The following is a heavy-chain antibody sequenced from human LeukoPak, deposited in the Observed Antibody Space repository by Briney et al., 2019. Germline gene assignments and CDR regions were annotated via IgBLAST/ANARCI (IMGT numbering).Heavy chain of an antibody. J-gene: IGHJ4*02. CDR3: ARGGYIDY. Sequence: PGGSLRLSCAASGFTFSSYGMNWVRQAPGKGLEWVSYISTSSCIIYYADSVKGRFTISRDTAKSSLYLQMTSLRDDDTAVYYCARGGYIDYWGQGTLVTVSS. CDR2: ISTSSCII. D-gene: IGHD5-12*01. V-gene: IGHV3-48*02. CDR1: GFTFSSYG.